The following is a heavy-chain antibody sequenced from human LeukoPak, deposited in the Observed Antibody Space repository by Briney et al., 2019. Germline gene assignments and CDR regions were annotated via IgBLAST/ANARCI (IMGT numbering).Heavy chain of an antibody. CDR1: GFTFTTYG. CDR3: ARDWDSIAAAGILGLIDY. Sequence: GGSLRLSCAASGFTFTTYGMHWVRQAPGKGLEWVAIISYDGTYKYYVDSVKGRFTISRDNSKNTLYLQMNSLRAEDTAVYYCARDWDSIAAAGILGLIDYWGQGTLVTVSS. CDR2: ISYDGTYK. J-gene: IGHJ4*02. D-gene: IGHD6-13*01. V-gene: IGHV3-30*03.